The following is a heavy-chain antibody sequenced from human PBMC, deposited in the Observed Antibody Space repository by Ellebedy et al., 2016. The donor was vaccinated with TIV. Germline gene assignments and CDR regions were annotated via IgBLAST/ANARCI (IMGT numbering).Heavy chain of an antibody. D-gene: IGHD1-26*01. V-gene: IGHV1-18*01. J-gene: IGHJ1*01. CDR1: GYTFTSYG. Sequence: ASVKVSCXASGYTFTSYGISWVRQAPGQGLEWMGWISAYNGNTNYAQKLQGRVTMTTDTSTSTAYMEPRSLRSDDTAVYYCARGGSYYIAEYFQHWGQGTLVTVSS. CDR2: ISAYNGNT. CDR3: ARGGSYYIAEYFQH.